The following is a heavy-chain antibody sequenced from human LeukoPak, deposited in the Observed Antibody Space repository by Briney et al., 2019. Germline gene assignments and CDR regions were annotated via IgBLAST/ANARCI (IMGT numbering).Heavy chain of an antibody. D-gene: IGHD6-13*01. J-gene: IGHJ4*02. Sequence: GGSLRLSCAASGFTFGDYAMHWVRQAPGKGLEWVSGINWDDGGIVYAQSVRGRFTISRDNAKNSLYLQMNSLRAEDTALYHCARGIAAAAPFDYWGQGTLVTVSS. CDR1: GFTFGDYA. CDR2: INWDDGGI. V-gene: IGHV3-9*01. CDR3: ARGIAAAAPFDY.